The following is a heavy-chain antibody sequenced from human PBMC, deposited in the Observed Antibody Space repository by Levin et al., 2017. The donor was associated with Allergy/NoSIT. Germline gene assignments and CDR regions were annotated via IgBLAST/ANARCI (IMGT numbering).Heavy chain of an antibody. CDR2: ISWSGTT. V-gene: IGHV4-59*01. CDR1: GGSISSYY. CDR3: ARDSNTYASGWYPSGFDP. J-gene: IGHJ5*02. Sequence: SETLSLTCTVSGGSISSYYWTWIRQSPGKGLEWVGFISWSGTTYYNPSLKSRVTMSVDTSKNQFSLMLTSVTAADTGTYYCARDSNTYASGWYPSGFDPWGQGTPVTVSS. D-gene: IGHD6-19*01.